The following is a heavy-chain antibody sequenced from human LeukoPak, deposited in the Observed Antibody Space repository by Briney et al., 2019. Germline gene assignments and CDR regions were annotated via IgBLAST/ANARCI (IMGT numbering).Heavy chain of an antibody. V-gene: IGHV4-59*08. Sequence: SETLSLTCTVSGGSISSYYWSWIRQPPGKGLEWIGYIYYSGSTNYNPSLKSRVTISVDTSKNQFSLKLSSVTAADTAVYYCARLTRGWAAVDYWGQGTLVTVSS. CDR1: GGSISSYY. J-gene: IGHJ4*02. D-gene: IGHD6-13*01. CDR3: ARLTRGWAAVDY. CDR2: IYYSGST.